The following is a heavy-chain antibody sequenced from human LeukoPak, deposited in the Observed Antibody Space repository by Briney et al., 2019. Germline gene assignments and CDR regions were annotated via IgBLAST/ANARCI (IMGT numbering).Heavy chain of an antibody. CDR1: GFTFSSYA. CDR2: ISGSGGST. V-gene: IGHV3-23*01. Sequence: GSLXLSXAXSGFTFSSYAMSWVRQAPGKGLEWVSAISGSGGSTYYADSVKGRFTISRDNSKNTLYLQMNSLRAEDTAVYYCAKHAAAGILEAGFDYWGQGTLVTVSS. CDR3: AKHAAAGILEAGFDY. J-gene: IGHJ4*02. D-gene: IGHD6-13*01.